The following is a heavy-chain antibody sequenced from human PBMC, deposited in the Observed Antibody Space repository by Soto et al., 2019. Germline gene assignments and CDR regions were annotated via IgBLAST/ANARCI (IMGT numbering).Heavy chain of an antibody. J-gene: IGHJ4*02. Sequence: ASVKVSCKASEYTFTGYFLHWVRQAPGQGLQWLGWINPNNGDTNYAQKFQGRVTMTRDTSINTAYMELSRLRSDDTAVYFCARIKAYCYSSGPFRYCGLRTRITVAS. CDR1: EYTFTGYF. D-gene: IGHD3-22*01. CDR3: ARIKAYCYSSGPFRY. CDR2: INPNNGDT. V-gene: IGHV1-2*02.